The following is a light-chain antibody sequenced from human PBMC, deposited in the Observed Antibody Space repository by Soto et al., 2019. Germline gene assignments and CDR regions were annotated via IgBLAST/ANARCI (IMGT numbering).Light chain of an antibody. Sequence: IQMTLYPSALSASVVDRVTITCRASQSITNYLNWYQHKPGQAPNLLIYTASTLQAGVPSRFRGSGSGTDFTLPISSLQPEDFATYFCQQSKSNPPTFGGGGKVDI. J-gene: IGKJ4*01. V-gene: IGKV1-39*01. CDR1: QSITNY. CDR2: TAS. CDR3: QQSKSNPPT.